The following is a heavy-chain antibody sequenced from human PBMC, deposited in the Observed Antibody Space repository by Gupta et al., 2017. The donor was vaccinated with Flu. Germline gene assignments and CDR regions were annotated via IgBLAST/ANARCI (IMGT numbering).Heavy chain of an antibody. D-gene: IGHD6-13*01. CDR2: IYFSGST. Sequence: TVSGASIGSDSEYWNWIRQHPGKAPEWIGQIYFSGSTSYNPSLKSRVSISVDTSKHQFSLRLTSVTVADTAVYYCAKDNSISWFFTWGQG. V-gene: IGHV4-31*03. CDR1: GASIGSDSEY. CDR3: AKDNSISWFFT. J-gene: IGHJ5*02.